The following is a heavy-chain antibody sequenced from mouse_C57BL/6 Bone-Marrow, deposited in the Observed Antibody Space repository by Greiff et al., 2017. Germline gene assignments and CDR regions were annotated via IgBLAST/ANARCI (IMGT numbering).Heavy chain of an antibody. Sequence: EVQVVESGGGLVQPGGSLKLSCAASGFTFSDYGMAWVRQAPRKGPEWVAFISNLAYSIYYADTVTGRFTISRANAKNTLYLEMSSLRSEDTAMYYCARRVIEDYAMDYWGQGTSVTVSS. J-gene: IGHJ4*01. D-gene: IGHD2-2*01. CDR3: ARRVIEDYAMDY. V-gene: IGHV5-15*01. CDR2: ISNLAYSI. CDR1: GFTFSDYG.